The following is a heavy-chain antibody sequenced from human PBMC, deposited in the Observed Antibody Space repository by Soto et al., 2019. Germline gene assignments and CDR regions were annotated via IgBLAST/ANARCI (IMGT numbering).Heavy chain of an antibody. J-gene: IGHJ6*02. Sequence: EVQLLESGGGLVKPGGSLRLSCAPSGLTFSSHAMSWVRQAPGKGLEWVSGISDSGGDTYYADSVKGRFTISRDSSKNTLYLQMNSLRDEDTAVYYCVRDWTGEKCPCMDVWGQGTTVTVSS. CDR2: ISDSGGDT. D-gene: IGHD2-8*02. V-gene: IGHV3-23*01. CDR1: GLTFSSHA. CDR3: VRDWTGEKCPCMDV.